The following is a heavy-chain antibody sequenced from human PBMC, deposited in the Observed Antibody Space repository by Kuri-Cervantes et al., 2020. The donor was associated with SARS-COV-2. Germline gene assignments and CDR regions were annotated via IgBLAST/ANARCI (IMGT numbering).Heavy chain of an antibody. CDR1: GFTFSSNS. J-gene: IGHJ6*02. CDR2: ISSSSSTI. D-gene: IGHD4-11*01. Sequence: GESLKISCAASGFTFSSNSMNWVRQAPGKGLEWVSYISSSSSTIYYSDSVKGQFTISRDNAKNSLYLQMNSLRAEDTAVYYCAREPITVTTNDDYYYGMDVWGQGTTVTVSS. V-gene: IGHV3-48*01. CDR3: AREPITVTTNDDYYYGMDV.